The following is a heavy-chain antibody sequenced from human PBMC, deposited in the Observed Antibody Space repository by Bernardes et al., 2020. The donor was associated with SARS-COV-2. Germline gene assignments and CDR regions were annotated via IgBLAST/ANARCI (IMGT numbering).Heavy chain of an antibody. D-gene: IGHD1-7*01. Sequence: SETLSLTCTVSGVSMTRSSYYWGWIRQSPGKGLEWIGTIYYSGSIYYSPSLKSRITLSVDTSRTQFSLRLKSVTAADTAMYYCASSPYNWNYHFDYWGQGTLAAVTS. CDR1: GVSMTRSSYY. V-gene: IGHV4-39*01. CDR2: IYYSGSI. J-gene: IGHJ4*02. CDR3: ASSPYNWNYHFDY.